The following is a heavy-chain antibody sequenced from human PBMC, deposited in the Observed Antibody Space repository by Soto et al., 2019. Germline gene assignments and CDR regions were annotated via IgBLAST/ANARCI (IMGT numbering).Heavy chain of an antibody. Sequence: VQLLESGGGLVQPGGSLRLACTASGFTFNHYAMSWVRQAPGKGLEWVSAVSGRGGSTKYADSVKGRFIISRDNSNSTLYLQMDSLRGEDTAVYYCAKDSTVTTSLYFYYYGFDVWGQGTQVAVS. D-gene: IGHD4-17*01. V-gene: IGHV3-23*01. CDR1: GFTFNHYA. CDR2: VSGRGGST. J-gene: IGHJ6*01. CDR3: AKDSTVTTSLYFYYYGFDV.